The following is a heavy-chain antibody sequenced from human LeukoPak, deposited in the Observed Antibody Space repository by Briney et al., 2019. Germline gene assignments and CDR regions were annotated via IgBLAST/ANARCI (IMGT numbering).Heavy chain of an antibody. V-gene: IGHV4-38-2*01. CDR2: FYHGGTT. D-gene: IGHD3-16*01. Sequence: PSETLSLTCAVSGYSISNTYYWGWLRQSPGKGLEWIATFYHGGTTYYNPSLKSRITISEDTSKNQFSLKLSSVTAADTAVYYCARVSGSIHRGGFRFGPWGQGTLVTVSS. J-gene: IGHJ5*02. CDR3: ARVSGSIHRGGFRFGP. CDR1: GYSISNTYY.